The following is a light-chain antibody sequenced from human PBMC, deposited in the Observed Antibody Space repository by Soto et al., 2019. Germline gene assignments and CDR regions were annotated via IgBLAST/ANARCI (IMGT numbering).Light chain of an antibody. V-gene: IGKV1-13*02. Sequence: ANQLTQSPSSLSASVGDRVTITCRASQAISSALAWYQQKPGKPPKLLISDASSLESGVPSRFSGSGSETEFTLTISGLQPGDSATYYCQQYNSYSPTFGQGTKVDIK. CDR3: QQYNSYSPT. CDR1: QAISSA. CDR2: DAS. J-gene: IGKJ1*01.